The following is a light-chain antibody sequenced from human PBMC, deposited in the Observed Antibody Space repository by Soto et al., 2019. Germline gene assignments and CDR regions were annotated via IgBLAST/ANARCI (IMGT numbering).Light chain of an antibody. V-gene: IGKV3-20*01. Sequence: EIVLTQSPATLSLSPGEIATLACRASQSVSSSYLAWYQQKPGQAPRLLIYGASSRATGIPDRFSGSGSGTDFTLTISRLEPEDFAVYYCQQYDSSPKTFCQGTKVDIK. CDR2: GAS. CDR3: QQYDSSPKT. CDR1: QSVSSSY. J-gene: IGKJ1*01.